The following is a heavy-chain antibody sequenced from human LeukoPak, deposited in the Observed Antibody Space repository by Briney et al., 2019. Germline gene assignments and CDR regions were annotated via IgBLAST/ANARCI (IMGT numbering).Heavy chain of an antibody. D-gene: IGHD1-26*01. V-gene: IGHV3-30*03. J-gene: IGHJ4*02. CDR3: ARENSGSLDY. Sequence: GGSLRLSCAASGFTFSSYGMHWVRQAPGKGLEWVAVISYDGSNKYYADSVKGRFTISRDNAKNSLYLQMNSLSAEDTAVYYCARENSGSLDYWAQGTLVTVSS. CDR1: GFTFSSYG. CDR2: ISYDGSNK.